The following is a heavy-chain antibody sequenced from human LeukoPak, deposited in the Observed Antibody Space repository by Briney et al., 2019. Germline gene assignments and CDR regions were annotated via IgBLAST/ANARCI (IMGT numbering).Heavy chain of an antibody. J-gene: IGHJ3*02. V-gene: IGHV1-24*01. D-gene: IGHD3-9*01. CDR1: GYTLTELS. Sequence: ASVKVSCKVSGYTLTELSMHWVRQAPGKGLEWMGGFDPEDGETIYAQKFQGRVTMTEDTSTDTAHMELSSLRSEDTAVYYCATGLYFDWLVAFDIWGQGTMVTVSS. CDR2: FDPEDGET. CDR3: ATGLYFDWLVAFDI.